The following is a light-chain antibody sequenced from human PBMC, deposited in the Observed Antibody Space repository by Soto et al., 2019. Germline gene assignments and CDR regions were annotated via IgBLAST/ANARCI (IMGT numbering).Light chain of an antibody. Sequence: EFVVTQSPGTLSLSPGERATLSCRASQTVRNNYLAWYQQKPGQAPRFMIYDASSRATGIPDRFSGGGSGKDFTLTISRLEPEDFAVYYCQQFSSYPLTFGGGTKVDIK. V-gene: IGKV3-20*01. J-gene: IGKJ4*01. CDR2: DAS. CDR1: QTVRNNY. CDR3: QQFSSYPLT.